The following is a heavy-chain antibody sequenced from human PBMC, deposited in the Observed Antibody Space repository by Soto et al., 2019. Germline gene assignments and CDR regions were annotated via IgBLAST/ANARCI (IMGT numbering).Heavy chain of an antibody. Sequence: GESLKISCKGSGYSFTTYWIGWVRQMPGKGLEWMGIIYPGDSGTRYSPSFQGQVTISADKSISTAYLQWSSLKASDTAMYYCARTEGVVAGTGGWFDPWGQGTLVTVSS. D-gene: IGHD6-19*01. CDR1: GYSFTTYW. V-gene: IGHV5-51*01. CDR2: IYPGDSGT. CDR3: ARTEGVVAGTGGWFDP. J-gene: IGHJ5*02.